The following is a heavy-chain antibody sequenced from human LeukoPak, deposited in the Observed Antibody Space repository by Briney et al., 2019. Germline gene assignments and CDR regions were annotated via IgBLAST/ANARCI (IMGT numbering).Heavy chain of an antibody. CDR3: ARVRLHYYDSSGYPGYFDY. CDR1: GLTFSDYY. CDR2: ISSSGSTI. V-gene: IGHV3-11*01. Sequence: GGSLRLSCAASGLTFSDYYMSWIRQAPGKGLEWVSYISSSGSTIYYADSVKGRFTISRDNAKNSLYLQMNSLRAEDTAVYYCARVRLHYYDSSGYPGYFDYWGQGTLVTVSS. J-gene: IGHJ4*02. D-gene: IGHD3-22*01.